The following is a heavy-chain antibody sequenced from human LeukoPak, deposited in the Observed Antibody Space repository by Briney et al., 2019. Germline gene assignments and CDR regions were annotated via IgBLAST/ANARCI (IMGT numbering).Heavy chain of an antibody. CDR3: ARNFGWFGELDLDY. J-gene: IGHJ4*02. Sequence: ASVKVSCKASGYTSTGYYMHWVRQAPGQGLEWMGWINPNSGGTNYAQKFQGRVTMTRDTSISTAYMELSRLRSDDTAVYYCARNFGWFGELDLDYWGQGTLVTVSS. V-gene: IGHV1-2*02. CDR1: GYTSTGYY. CDR2: INPNSGGT. D-gene: IGHD3-10*01.